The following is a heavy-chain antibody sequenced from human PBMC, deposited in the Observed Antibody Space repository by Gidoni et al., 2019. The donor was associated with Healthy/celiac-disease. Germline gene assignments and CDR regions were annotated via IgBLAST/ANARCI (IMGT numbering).Heavy chain of an antibody. J-gene: IGHJ4*02. D-gene: IGHD1-26*01. CDR2: IWYDGSNK. Sequence: QVQLVESGGGVVQPGRSLRLSCAASGFTFSSYGMHWVRQAPGKGLEWVAVIWYDGSNKYYADSVKGRFTISRDNSKNTLYLQMNSLRAEDTAVYYCARDLEVLAYHFDYWGQGTLVTVSS. CDR3: ARDLEVLAYHFDY. V-gene: IGHV3-33*01. CDR1: GFTFSSYG.